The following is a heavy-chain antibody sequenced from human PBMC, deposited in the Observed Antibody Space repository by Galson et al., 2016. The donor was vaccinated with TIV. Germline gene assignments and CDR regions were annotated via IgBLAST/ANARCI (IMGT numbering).Heavy chain of an antibody. J-gene: IGHJ4*02. Sequence: SVKVSCKASGGTFSSFVVTWVRQAPGQGLEWMGWINAFNDNTHYAQKLQGRVTMTSDTFTSTGYMELRSLKSDDTAVYYCARVSADSSGGAAQFDSWGQGTLVTVSS. CDR3: ARVSADSSGGAAQFDS. CDR2: INAFNDNT. CDR1: GGTFSSFV. D-gene: IGHD6-19*01. V-gene: IGHV1-18*01.